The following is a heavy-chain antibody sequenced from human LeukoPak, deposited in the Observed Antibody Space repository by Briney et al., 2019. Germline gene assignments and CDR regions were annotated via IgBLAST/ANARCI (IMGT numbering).Heavy chain of an antibody. Sequence: GGSLRLSCAASGFTFSHYWMHWVRQVPGKGLVRLSRINSDGSITTYADSVKGRFTISRDNAKNTLYLQMNSLRAEDTAVYYCTPVGYWGQGTLVTVSS. J-gene: IGHJ4*02. V-gene: IGHV3-74*01. D-gene: IGHD1-26*01. CDR2: INSDGSIT. CDR1: GFTFSHYW. CDR3: TPVGY.